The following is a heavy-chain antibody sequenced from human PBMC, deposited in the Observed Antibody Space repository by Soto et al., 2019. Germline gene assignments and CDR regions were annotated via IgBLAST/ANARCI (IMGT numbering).Heavy chain of an antibody. CDR2: ISGSGSST. Sequence: EVQLLESGGGLVQPGGSLRLSCAASGFTFTGYAVSWVRQAPGKGLEWVSGISGSGSSTDYADSVKGRFIISRDSSNNTVYLQMNSLTAEDTAMYYCAKSIIAAGTYHFDNWGQGALVAVSS. CDR1: GFTFTGYA. D-gene: IGHD6-13*01. CDR3: AKSIIAAGTYHFDN. V-gene: IGHV3-23*01. J-gene: IGHJ4*02.